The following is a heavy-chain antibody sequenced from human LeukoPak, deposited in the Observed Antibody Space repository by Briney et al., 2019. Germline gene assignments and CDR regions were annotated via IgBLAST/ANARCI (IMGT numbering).Heavy chain of an antibody. Sequence: SETLSLTCTVSGGSISSSSYYWGWIRQPPGKGLEWIGSIYYSGSTYYNPSLKSRVTISVDTSKNQFSLKLSSVTAADTAVYYCARDPYDYGDYWGQGTLVTVSS. CDR1: GGSISSSSYY. CDR2: IYYSGST. V-gene: IGHV4-39*07. J-gene: IGHJ4*02. D-gene: IGHD2-2*01. CDR3: ARDPYDYGDY.